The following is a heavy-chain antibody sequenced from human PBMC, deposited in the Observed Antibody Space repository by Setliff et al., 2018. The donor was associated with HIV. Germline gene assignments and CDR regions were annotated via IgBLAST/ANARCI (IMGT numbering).Heavy chain of an antibody. CDR3: ARDRHYSGLGSYGP. CDR1: GGSISSYY. Sequence: SETLSLTCTVSGGSISSYYWSWIRQPPGKGLEWIGYIYTSGSTNYNPSLKSRVTISVDTSKNQFSLKLSSVTAADTAVYYCARDRHYSGLGSYGPWGPGTLVTVSS. CDR2: IYTSGST. J-gene: IGHJ5*02. D-gene: IGHD3-10*01. V-gene: IGHV4-4*09.